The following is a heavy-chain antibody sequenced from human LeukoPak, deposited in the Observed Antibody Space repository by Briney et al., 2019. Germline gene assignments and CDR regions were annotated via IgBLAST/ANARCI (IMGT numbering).Heavy chain of an antibody. CDR3: AKVPSGNGVYYFDY. CDR1: GFTFSSYA. V-gene: IGHV3-23*01. CDR2: ISGSGGST. Sequence: GGSLRLSCAASGFTFSSYAMSWVRQAPGKGLEWVSAISGSGGSTYYADSAKGRFTISRDNSKNTLYLQMNSLRAEDTAVYYCAKVPSGNGVYYFDYWGQGTLVTVSS. J-gene: IGHJ4*02. D-gene: IGHD4-23*01.